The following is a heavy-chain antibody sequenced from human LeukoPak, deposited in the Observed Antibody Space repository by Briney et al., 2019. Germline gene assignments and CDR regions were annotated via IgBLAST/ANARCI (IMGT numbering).Heavy chain of an antibody. D-gene: IGHD5-24*01. CDR1: GFTFSSYG. CDR2: ISYDGSDK. Sequence: SWGSLRLSCAASGFTFSSYGMHWVRQGPGKGLEWVAAISYDGSDKYYADSVKGRFTISRDSSKNTLYLQMNSLRAEDTAVYYCAKDGYRIPALDYWGQGTLVTVSS. J-gene: IGHJ4*02. CDR3: AKDGYRIPALDY. V-gene: IGHV3-30*18.